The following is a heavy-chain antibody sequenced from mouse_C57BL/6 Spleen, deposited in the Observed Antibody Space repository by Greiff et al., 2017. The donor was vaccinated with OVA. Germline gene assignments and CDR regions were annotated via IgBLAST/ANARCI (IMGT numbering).Heavy chain of an antibody. J-gene: IGHJ4*01. CDR2: ISNGGGST. CDR3: ARQTVVALYAMDY. CDR1: GFTFSDYY. V-gene: IGHV5-12*01. D-gene: IGHD1-1*01. Sequence: EVKVVESGGGLVQPGGSLKLSCAASGFTFSDYYMYWVRQTPEKRLEWVAYISNGGGSTYYPDTVKGRFTISRDNAKNTLYLQMSRLKSEDTAMYYCARQTVVALYAMDYWGKGTSVTVSS.